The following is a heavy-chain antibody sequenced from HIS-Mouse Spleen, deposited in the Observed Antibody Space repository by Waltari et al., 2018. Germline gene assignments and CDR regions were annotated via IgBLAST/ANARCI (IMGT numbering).Heavy chain of an antibody. J-gene: IGHJ4*02. CDR3: ARALIAARPYYFDY. D-gene: IGHD6-6*01. Sequence: QVQLVQSGAEVKKPGASVKVSCKASGYTFTGYYMHCVRQAPGQGLAWMGWINPNSGGTNYAQKFQGRVTMTRDTSISTAYMELSRLRSDDTAVYYCARALIAARPYYFDYWGQGTLVTVSS. CDR1: GYTFTGYY. V-gene: IGHV1-2*02. CDR2: INPNSGGT.